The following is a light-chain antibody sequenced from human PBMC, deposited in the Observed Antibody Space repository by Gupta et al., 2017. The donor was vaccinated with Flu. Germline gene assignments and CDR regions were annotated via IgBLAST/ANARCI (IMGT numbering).Light chain of an antibody. V-gene: IGLV1-40*01. CDR1: SSNIGAGHQ. Sequence: QSVLTQPPSVSGARGQTVTISCTGSSSNIGAGHQVHWYQQLPGTPPRLLIYGDVVRPSGIPDRFSGSNSGTTASLAITGLQADDEADYVCQSFGDSLGGWRIFGGGAQLTVL. CDR3: QSFGDSLGGWRI. J-gene: IGLJ2*01. CDR2: GDV.